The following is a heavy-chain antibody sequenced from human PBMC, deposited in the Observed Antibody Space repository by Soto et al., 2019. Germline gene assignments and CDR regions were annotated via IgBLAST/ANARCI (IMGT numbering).Heavy chain of an antibody. CDR1: GGTFSSYI. Sequence: QVQLVQSGAEVKKHGSSVKVSCKASGGTFSSYIISWVRQAPGQGLEWMGRIIPILGIANYAQKFQGRVTITADKSTSTAYMELSSLRSEDTAVYYCARFPQTAIVGAACFDYWGQGTMFTVSS. D-gene: IGHD1-26*01. J-gene: IGHJ4*02. CDR3: ARFPQTAIVGAACFDY. V-gene: IGHV1-69*02. CDR2: IIPILGIA.